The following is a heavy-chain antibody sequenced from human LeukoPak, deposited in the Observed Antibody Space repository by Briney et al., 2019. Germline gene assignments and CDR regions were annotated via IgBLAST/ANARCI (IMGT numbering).Heavy chain of an antibody. J-gene: IGHJ5*02. CDR1: GYTFTGYY. Sequence: ASVKASCKASGYTFTGYYMHWVRQAPGQGLEWMGWINPNSGGTNYAQKFQGRVTMTRDTSISTAYMELSRLRSDDTAVYYCARVLEFHNWFDPWGQGTLVTVSS. V-gene: IGHV1-2*02. CDR3: ARVLEFHNWFDP. D-gene: IGHD3-10*01. CDR2: INPNSGGT.